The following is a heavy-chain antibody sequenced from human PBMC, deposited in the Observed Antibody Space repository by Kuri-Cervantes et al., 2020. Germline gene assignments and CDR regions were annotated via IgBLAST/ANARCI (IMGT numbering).Heavy chain of an antibody. D-gene: IGHD2-15*01. CDR3: SRGSRGYCSGGSCDYYYYYGMDV. V-gene: IGHV1-2*02. J-gene: IGHJ6*02. CDR2: INPNSDGT. Sequence: ASVKVSCKASGYTFTGYYMHWVRQAPGQGLEWMGWINPNSDGTNYAQKFQGRVTMTSDTSISTAYMELSRLRSDDTAVYYCSRGSRGYCSGGSCDYYYYYGMDVWGQGTTVTVSS. CDR1: GYTFTGYY.